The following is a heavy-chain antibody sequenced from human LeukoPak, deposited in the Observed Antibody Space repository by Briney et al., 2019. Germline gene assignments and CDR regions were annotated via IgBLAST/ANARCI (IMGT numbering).Heavy chain of an antibody. V-gene: IGHV1-69*04. CDR3: ARDLAGYDILTY. J-gene: IGHJ4*02. CDR1: GGTFSSYT. CDR2: IIPILGIA. Sequence: GASVKVSCKASGGTFSSYTISWVRQAPGQGLEWMGRIIPILGIANYAQKFQGRVTITADKSTSTAYMELSSLRSEDTAVYYCARDLAGYDILTYWGQGTLVTVSS. D-gene: IGHD3-9*01.